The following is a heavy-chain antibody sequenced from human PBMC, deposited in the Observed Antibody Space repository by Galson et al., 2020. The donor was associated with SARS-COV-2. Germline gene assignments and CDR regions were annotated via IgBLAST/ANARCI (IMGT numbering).Heavy chain of an antibody. CDR2: IKFGGDT. V-gene: IGHV4-34*01. J-gene: IGHJ6*03. CDR3: TRGRQGVVPSPVLGLGPFYAYDYMDV. CDR1: GGSFSGHS. Sequence: SETLSLTCAVYGGSFSGHSWTWIRQAPGKGLEWIGEIKFGGDTNYSPSLRGRVTLSVDTSKNQFSLKLTSLTAADTAVYFCTRGRQGVVPSPVLGLGPFYAYDYMDVWGKGTSVTVSS. D-gene: IGHD2-2*01.